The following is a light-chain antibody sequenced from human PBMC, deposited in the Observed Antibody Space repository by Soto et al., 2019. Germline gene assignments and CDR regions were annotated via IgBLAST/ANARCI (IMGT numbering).Light chain of an antibody. J-gene: IGKJ2*01. V-gene: IGKV4-1*01. CDR3: QQYYSTPRT. Sequence: DIVMTQSPDSLAVSLGERATINCKSSQSVIHTSNNKSYLAWYRQKAGQPPELLLYWASARDSGVPDRFSGSGSGTDFTLTISSLQAEDVAVYYCQQYYSTPRTFGQGTKVEI. CDR2: WAS. CDR1: QSVIHTSNNKSY.